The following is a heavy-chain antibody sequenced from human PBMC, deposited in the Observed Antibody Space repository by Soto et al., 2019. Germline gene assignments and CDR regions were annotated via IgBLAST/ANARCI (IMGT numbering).Heavy chain of an antibody. D-gene: IGHD3-22*01. CDR2: ITPNTGDT. J-gene: IGHJ4*02. CDR1: GCTFTGYF. V-gene: IGHV1-2*02. CDR3: ARVRTSNASSGSLDY. Sequence: ASVKVSCKASGCTFTGYFMHWVRQAPGQGLEWMGWITPNTGDTNYAQKLQGRITITSAMPITQTYTQLRRLRSDDTAPYYSARVRTSNASSGSLDYRHQRTLVTVSS.